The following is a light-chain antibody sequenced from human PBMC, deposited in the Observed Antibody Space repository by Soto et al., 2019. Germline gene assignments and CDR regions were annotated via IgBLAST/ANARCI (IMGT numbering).Light chain of an antibody. J-gene: IGKJ1*01. CDR2: AAS. CDR1: QGIRND. V-gene: IGKV1-6*01. Sequence: AIQMTQSPSSLSASVGDRVIITCRASQGIRNDLGWYQQKPGKAPKLLIYAASNLEGGVTSRFSGSGSGTDFTLTIGSLQPEDFATYYCLQDYSYPRTFGQGTKVEI. CDR3: LQDYSYPRT.